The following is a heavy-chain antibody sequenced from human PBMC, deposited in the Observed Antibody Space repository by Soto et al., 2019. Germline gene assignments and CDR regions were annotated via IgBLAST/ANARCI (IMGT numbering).Heavy chain of an antibody. CDR3: AKEGRCSSISCSRFYGLDV. V-gene: IGHV3-30*18. J-gene: IGHJ6*01. CDR1: GFAFSSYG. CDR2: ISHDERNR. Sequence: QVHLVESGGGVVQPGGSLRLSCAASGFAFSSYGMHWDRQAPGKGLEWVAAISHDERNRYYGDSVKGRFSISRDNSKNTLYLQLSSLRVEDTGVYSCAKEGRCSSISCSRFYGLDVWGRGTTVSVSP. D-gene: IGHD2-2*01.